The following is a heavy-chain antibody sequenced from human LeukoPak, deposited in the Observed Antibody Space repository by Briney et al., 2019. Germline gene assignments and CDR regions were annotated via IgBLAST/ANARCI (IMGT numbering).Heavy chain of an antibody. CDR1: GYTFTGYY. D-gene: IGHD5-18*01. V-gene: IGHV1-2*02. J-gene: IGHJ4*02. Sequence: ASVKASCKASGYTFTGYYMHWVRQAPGQGLEWMGWINPNSGGTNYAQKFQGRVTMTRDTSISTAYMELSRLRSDDTAVYYCARVPRGYSYGYDYWGQGTLVTVSS. CDR2: INPNSGGT. CDR3: ARVPRGYSYGYDY.